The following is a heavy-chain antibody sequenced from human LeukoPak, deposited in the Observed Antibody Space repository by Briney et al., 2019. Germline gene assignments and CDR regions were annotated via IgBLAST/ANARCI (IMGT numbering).Heavy chain of an antibody. Sequence: GGSLRLSCAASGFTFSSYSMNWVRQAPGKGLEWVSSISSSSYIYYADSVKGRFTISRDNAKNSLYLQMNSLRAEDTAVYYCARDGCSSTSCYTNWFDPWGQGTLVTVSS. J-gene: IGHJ5*02. CDR2: ISSSSYI. CDR3: ARDGCSSTSCYTNWFDP. CDR1: GFTFSSYS. D-gene: IGHD2-2*01. V-gene: IGHV3-21*01.